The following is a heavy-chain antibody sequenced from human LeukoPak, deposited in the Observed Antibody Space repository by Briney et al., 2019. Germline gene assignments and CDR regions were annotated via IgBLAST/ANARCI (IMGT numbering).Heavy chain of an antibody. D-gene: IGHD2-2*03. Sequence: SVKVSCKASGGTFSSYAISWVRQAPGQGLEWMGGIIPIFGTANYAQKFQGRVTITADESTSTAYMELSSLRSEDTAVYYCARVQKYGYCSSTSCYSYNWFDPWGQGTLVTVSS. CDR3: ARVQKYGYCSSTSCYSYNWFDP. CDR2: IIPIFGTA. CDR1: GGTFSSYA. V-gene: IGHV1-69*13. J-gene: IGHJ5*02.